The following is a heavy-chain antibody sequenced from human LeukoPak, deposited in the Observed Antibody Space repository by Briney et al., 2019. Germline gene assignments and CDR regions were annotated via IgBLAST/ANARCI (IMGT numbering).Heavy chain of an antibody. Sequence: GGSLRLSCAASGFTFSSYEMNWVRQAPGKGLEWVSYISSSGSTIYYADSVKGRFTISRDNAKNSLYLQMNSLRAEDTAVYYCAKGGGSGWNFIDYWGQGTLVTVSS. J-gene: IGHJ4*02. V-gene: IGHV3-48*03. CDR3: AKGGGSGWNFIDY. CDR2: ISSSGSTI. CDR1: GFTFSSYE. D-gene: IGHD6-19*01.